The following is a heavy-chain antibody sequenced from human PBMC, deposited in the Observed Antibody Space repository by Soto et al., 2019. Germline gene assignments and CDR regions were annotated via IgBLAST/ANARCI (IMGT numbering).Heavy chain of an antibody. Sequence: QLLESGPGLVKPSETLSLTCTVSGGSISSSSYYWGWIRQPPGKGLEWIGSIYYSGSTYYNPSLKSRVTISVDTSKNQFSLKLSSVTAADTAVYYCASLSTLIAVAGANWFDPWGQGTLVTVSS. V-gene: IGHV4-39*01. CDR1: GGSISSSSYY. CDR2: IYYSGST. CDR3: ASLSTLIAVAGANWFDP. J-gene: IGHJ5*02. D-gene: IGHD6-19*01.